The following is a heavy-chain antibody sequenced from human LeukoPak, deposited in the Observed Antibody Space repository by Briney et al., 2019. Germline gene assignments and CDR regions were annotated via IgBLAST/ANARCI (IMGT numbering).Heavy chain of an antibody. CDR1: GGSISSSSYY. CDR3: ASILQGY. J-gene: IGHJ4*02. Sequence: SETLSLTCTVSGGSISSSSYYWGWIRQPPGKGLEWIGSIYYSGSTYYNPSLKSRVTISVDTSKNQFSLKLSSVTAADTAVYYCASILQGYWGQGTLVTVSS. CDR2: IYYSGST. D-gene: IGHD2-2*02. V-gene: IGHV4-39*01.